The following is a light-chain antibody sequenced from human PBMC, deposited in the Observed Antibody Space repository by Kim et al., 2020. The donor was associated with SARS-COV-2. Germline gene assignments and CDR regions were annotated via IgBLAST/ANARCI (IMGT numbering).Light chain of an antibody. CDR2: LNNDGSN. CDR1: SGNSSYA. V-gene: IGLV4-69*01. J-gene: IGLJ2*01. Sequence: ASVTLTCTLSSGNSSYAIAWHQQQQQKGPRYLMLLNNDGSNTEGDGIPDRFSASSSGAERFLTISSLQSEDEADYYCQTWGTGVLVFGGGTQLTVL. CDR3: QTWGTGVLV.